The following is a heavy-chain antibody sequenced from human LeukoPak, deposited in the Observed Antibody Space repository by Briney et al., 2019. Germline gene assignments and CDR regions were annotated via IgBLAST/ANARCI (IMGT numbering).Heavy chain of an antibody. V-gene: IGHV3-66*02. CDR3: ARARCDSCGYGS. Sequence: GGSLRLSCAASGFTVTSSYMSWVRQAPGKGLEWVAVLYSGGHTYYSGSVRGRFTISRDTSKNTLYLQMDSLRSEDTAEYYCARARCDSCGYGSWGQGTLVTVSS. J-gene: IGHJ5*02. D-gene: IGHD3-22*01. CDR2: LYSGGHT. CDR1: GFTVTSSY.